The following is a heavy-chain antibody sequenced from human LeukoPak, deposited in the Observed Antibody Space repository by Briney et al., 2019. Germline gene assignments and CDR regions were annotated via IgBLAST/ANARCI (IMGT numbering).Heavy chain of an antibody. Sequence: GGSLRLSCAASGFAFSSYAMSWVRQAPGKGLEWVSAISGSGGSTYYADSVKGRFTISRDNSKNTLYLQMNSLTAEDTAVYYCARDIAWQQLVVFDYWGQGTMVTVSS. CDR2: ISGSGGST. CDR3: ARDIAWQQLVVFDY. CDR1: GFAFSSYA. J-gene: IGHJ4*02. V-gene: IGHV3-23*01. D-gene: IGHD6-13*01.